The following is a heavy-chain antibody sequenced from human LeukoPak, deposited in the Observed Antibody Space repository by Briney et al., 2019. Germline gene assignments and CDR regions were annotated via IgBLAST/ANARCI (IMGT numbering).Heavy chain of an antibody. CDR2: IKEDGSET. CDR1: GFTFSSYW. D-gene: IGHD5-24*01. CDR3: ARETPRRGETRDGYR. V-gene: IGHV3-7*01. Sequence: PGGSLRLSCAASGFTFSSYWMSWVRQAPGKGLECLANIKEDGSETYYADSVKGRFTISRDNPKNLLFLQINSLRAEDTAVYYCARETPRRGETRDGYRWGQGTVVTVSS. J-gene: IGHJ4*02.